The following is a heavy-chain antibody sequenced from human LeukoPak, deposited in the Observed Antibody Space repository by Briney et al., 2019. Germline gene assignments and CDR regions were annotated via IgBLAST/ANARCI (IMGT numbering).Heavy chain of an antibody. CDR2: IYYSGST. D-gene: IGHD1-14*01. CDR1: GGSISSYY. V-gene: IGHV4-59*01. CDR3: ARVGPWVNPDYYYYYMDV. J-gene: IGHJ6*03. Sequence: SETLSLTCTVSGGSISSYYWSWIRQPPGKGLEWIGYIYYSGSTNYNPSLKSRVTISVDTSKNQFSLKLSSVTAADTAVYYCARVGPWVNPDYYYYYMDVWGKGTTVTISS.